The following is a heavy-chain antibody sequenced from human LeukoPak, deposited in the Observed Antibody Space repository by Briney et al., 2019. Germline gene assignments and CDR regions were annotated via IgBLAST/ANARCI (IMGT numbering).Heavy chain of an antibody. D-gene: IGHD3-3*01. V-gene: IGHV1-2*02. CDR1: GYTFTSYY. Sequence: GASVKVSCKASGYTFTSYYMHWVRQAPGQGLEWMGWINANNGDTNYAQKFQGRVTLTRDTSISTAYMELSRLRSDDTALYYCAREGQNYDEGGIDYWGQGTLVTVSS. CDR3: AREGQNYDEGGIDY. CDR2: INANNGDT. J-gene: IGHJ4*02.